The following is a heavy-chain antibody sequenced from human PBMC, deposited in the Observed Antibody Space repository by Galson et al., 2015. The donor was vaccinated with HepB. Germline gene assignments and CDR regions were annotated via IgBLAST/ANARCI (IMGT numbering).Heavy chain of an antibody. CDR1: GFTFSSYA. Sequence: SLRLSCAASGFTFSSYALHWVRQAPGKGLEWVAVISYDGSNKNYADSVKGRFTISRDGSRNTLHLQMNSLRAEDTAIYYCARDKDPSRNWVDGLIYYGLAVWGQGTTVTVSS. D-gene: IGHD7-27*01. J-gene: IGHJ6*02. CDR3: ARDKDPSRNWVDGLIYYGLAV. V-gene: IGHV3-30*04. CDR2: ISYDGSNK.